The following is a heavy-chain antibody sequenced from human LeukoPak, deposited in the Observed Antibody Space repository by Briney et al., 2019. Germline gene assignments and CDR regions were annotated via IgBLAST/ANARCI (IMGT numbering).Heavy chain of an antibody. CDR2: IYPSDSDP. V-gene: IGHV5-51*01. Sequence: GESLKISCSGSGYNFSNYWIGWVRQMPGKGLEWMGIIYPSDSDPRYSPSFRGQVTISADKSISTAYLQWSSLKASDTAMYYCASHDYGDYGTFKYWGQGALVTVSS. J-gene: IGHJ4*02. D-gene: IGHD4-17*01. CDR1: GYNFSNYW. CDR3: ASHDYGDYGTFKY.